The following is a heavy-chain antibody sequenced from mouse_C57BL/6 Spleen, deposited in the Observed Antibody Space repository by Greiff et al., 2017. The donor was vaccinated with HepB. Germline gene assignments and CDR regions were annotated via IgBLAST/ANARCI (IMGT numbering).Heavy chain of an antibody. CDR1: GYTFTSYW. CDR3: ARGWLLERYFDV. V-gene: IGHV1-69*01. CDR2: IDPSDSYT. D-gene: IGHD2-3*01. J-gene: IGHJ1*03. Sequence: VQLQQPGAELVMPGASVKLSCKASGYTFTSYWMHWVKQRPGQGLEWIGEIDPSDSYTNYNQKFKGKSTLTVDKSSSTAYMQLSSLTSEDSAVYYCARGWLLERYFDVWGTGTTVTVSS.